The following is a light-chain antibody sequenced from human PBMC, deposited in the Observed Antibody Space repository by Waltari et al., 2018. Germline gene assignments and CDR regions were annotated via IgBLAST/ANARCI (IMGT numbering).Light chain of an antibody. V-gene: IGKV1-5*03. CDR2: ETS. CDR1: QRISAW. CDR3: HQYYSYSLT. J-gene: IGKJ1*01. Sequence: DVQMTQSPSTLSASVGDRVTLTCRASQRISAWLAWYQQKPGDAPKLLIYETSKLQTGVPSRFSGSGSGTDFTLTISSLQPEDFATYFCHQYYSYSLTFGQGTKVEVQ.